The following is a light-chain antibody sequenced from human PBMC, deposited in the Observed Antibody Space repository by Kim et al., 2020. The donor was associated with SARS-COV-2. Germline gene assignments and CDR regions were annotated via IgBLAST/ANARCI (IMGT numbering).Light chain of an antibody. CDR1: QTISTD. Sequence: DIQMTQSPSSLSASVGDRVTITCRASQTISTDLTWYQQKPRKAPKLLIYDASSLQSGVPSRFSGSGSGTDFTLTISNLQPEDFATYYCQQSYNLITFGQGTRLEIK. CDR3: QQSYNLIT. CDR2: DAS. J-gene: IGKJ5*01. V-gene: IGKV1-39*01.